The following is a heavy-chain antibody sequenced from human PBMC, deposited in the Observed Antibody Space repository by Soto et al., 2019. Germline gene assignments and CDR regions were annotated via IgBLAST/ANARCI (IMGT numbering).Heavy chain of an antibody. Sequence: EVQLVESGGGLLQPGGSLRLSCAVSGSTFSNDWMHWVRQAPGKGLVWVSHINSDGSSTNYADFVKGRFNIARDNAQNTVYLQMNSLRAEDKAVYYCARDRSYSLDVWGQGTTVTVSS. CDR1: GSTFSNDW. J-gene: IGHJ6*02. CDR3: ARDRSYSLDV. V-gene: IGHV3-74*01. CDR2: INSDGSST.